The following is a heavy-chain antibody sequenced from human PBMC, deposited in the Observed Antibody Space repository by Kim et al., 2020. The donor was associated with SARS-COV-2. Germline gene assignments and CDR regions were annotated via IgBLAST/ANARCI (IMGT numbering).Heavy chain of an antibody. D-gene: IGHD2-15*01. CDR2: ITYDGGNK. V-gene: IGHV3-64*01. CDR1: GFTFSSCP. J-gene: IGHJ6*01. CDR3: ARDAGVGSGDSPYYY. Sequence: GGSLRLSCAASGFTFSSCPMHWVRQAPGKGLESVAAITYDGGNKNYANSVKGRFTISRDNSKNTLYLQVTNLRGEDMAVYYCARDAGVGSGDSPYYY.